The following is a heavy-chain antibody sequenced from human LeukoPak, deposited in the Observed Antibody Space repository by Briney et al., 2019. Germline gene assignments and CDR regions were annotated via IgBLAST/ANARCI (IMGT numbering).Heavy chain of an antibody. CDR1: GGSISSSNW. CDR3: ARHRRDGSPTQD. D-gene: IGHD5-24*01. J-gene: IGHJ4*02. Sequence: PSETLSLTCTVSGGSISSSNWWSWVRQPPGKGLEWIGEIYHSGSTNYNPSLKSRVTISVDKSKNQFSLKLSSVTAADTAVYYCARHRRDGSPTQDWGQGILVTVSS. V-gene: IGHV4-4*02. CDR2: IYHSGST.